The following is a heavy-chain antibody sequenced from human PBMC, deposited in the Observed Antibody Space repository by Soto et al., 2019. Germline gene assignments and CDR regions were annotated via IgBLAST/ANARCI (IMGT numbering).Heavy chain of an antibody. Sequence: ASVKVSCKASGYTFTSYDINWVRQATGQGPEWMGWMNPNSGNTGYAQKFQGRVTMTRNTSISTAYMEPSSLRSEDTAVYYCVRRKPAGTDYWGQGTLVTVSS. J-gene: IGHJ4*02. D-gene: IGHD6-19*01. CDR3: VRRKPAGTDY. CDR1: GYTFTSYD. V-gene: IGHV1-8*01. CDR2: MNPNSGNT.